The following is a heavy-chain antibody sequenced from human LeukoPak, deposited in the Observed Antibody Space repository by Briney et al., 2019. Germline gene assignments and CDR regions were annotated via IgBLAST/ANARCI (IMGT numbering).Heavy chain of an antibody. CDR2: IIPIFGTA. J-gene: IGHJ6*02. D-gene: IGHD6-13*01. V-gene: IGHV1-69*13. CDR1: GGTFSSYA. CDR3: ARDAGGQQLRARFYGMDV. Sequence: ASVKVSCKASGGTFSSYAISWVRQAPGQGLEWMGGIIPIFGTANCAQRFQGRVTITADESTSTAYMELSSLRSEDTAVYYCARDAGGQQLRARFYGMDVWGQGTTVTVSS.